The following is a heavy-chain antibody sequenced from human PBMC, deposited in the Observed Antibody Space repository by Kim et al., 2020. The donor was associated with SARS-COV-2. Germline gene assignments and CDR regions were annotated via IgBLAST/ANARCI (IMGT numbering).Heavy chain of an antibody. CDR2: TYYRSKWYN. CDR3: ARVGAGLMGWFGVWYVMAV. J-gene: IGHJ6*02. V-gene: IGHV6-1*01. Sequence: SQTLSLTCAISGDSVSSNSAAWNWIRQSPSRGLEWLGRTYYRSKWYNDYAVSVKSRITINPDTSKNQFSLQLNSVTPEDTAVYYCARVGAGLMGWFGVWYVMAVWGQGTTVTVSS. CDR1: GDSVSSNSAA. D-gene: IGHD3-10*01.